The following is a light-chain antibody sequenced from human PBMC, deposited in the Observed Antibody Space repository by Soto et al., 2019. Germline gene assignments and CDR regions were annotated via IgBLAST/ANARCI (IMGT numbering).Light chain of an antibody. CDR3: QQYGSSPIT. Sequence: DIVLTQSPGTLSLSPGERATLSCRASQTVSSSSLAWYQQKPGQAPRLLIFGASTRAAGFPDRFSGSGSGTDFTLTISRLEPEDFAVYYCQQYGSSPITFGQGTRLEI. J-gene: IGKJ5*01. V-gene: IGKV3-20*01. CDR1: QTVSSSS. CDR2: GAS.